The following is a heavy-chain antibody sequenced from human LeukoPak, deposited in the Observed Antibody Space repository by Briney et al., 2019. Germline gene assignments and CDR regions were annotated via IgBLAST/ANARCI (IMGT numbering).Heavy chain of an antibody. V-gene: IGHV4-39*07. CDR2: IYHSGNT. Sequence: PSETLSLTCTVSGDSISRSTYYWGWFRQPPGKGLEWIGYIYHSGNTYYNPSLKSRVTISVDTSKNQFSLKLTSVTAADTAVYYCARVGGYDSYYFDYWGQGTLVTVSS. CDR3: ARVGGYDSYYFDY. D-gene: IGHD5-12*01. J-gene: IGHJ4*02. CDR1: GDSISRSTYY.